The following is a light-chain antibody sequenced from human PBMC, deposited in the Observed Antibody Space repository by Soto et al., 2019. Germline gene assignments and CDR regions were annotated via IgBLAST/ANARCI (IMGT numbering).Light chain of an antibody. CDR1: QSISSS. Sequence: QMTQSPSSLSASVGDRVTITCRASQSISSSLNWYQQISGKAPKLLIYAASSLQSGVPSRFSGSGSGTDFTLTISSLQPEDFGSYYCQQSYSAPITFGQGTRLEIK. CDR3: QQSYSAPIT. CDR2: AAS. V-gene: IGKV1-39*01. J-gene: IGKJ5*01.